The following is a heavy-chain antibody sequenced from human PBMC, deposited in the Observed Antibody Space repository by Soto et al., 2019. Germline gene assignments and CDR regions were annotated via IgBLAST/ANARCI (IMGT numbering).Heavy chain of an antibody. CDR3: ARDRLHSGYDGDY. CDR1: GYTFSNYA. Sequence: QVQLVQSGAEVKKPGASVKVSCKASGYTFSNYAISWVRQAPGQGLEWMGWISTDDGYTNHARDRVTMTKDSSTNTAYMELRSLRSDDTAIYYCARDRLHSGYDGDYWGQGTLVTVSS. V-gene: IGHV1-18*01. J-gene: IGHJ4*02. D-gene: IGHD5-12*01. CDR2: ISTDDGYT.